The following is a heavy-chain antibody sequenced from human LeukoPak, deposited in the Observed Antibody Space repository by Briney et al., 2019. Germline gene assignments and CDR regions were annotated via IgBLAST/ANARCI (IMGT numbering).Heavy chain of an antibody. CDR3: ARSPTYGVPGPVEFDY. CDR1: GGSISSGDYY. D-gene: IGHD4-17*01. J-gene: IGHJ4*02. CDR2: IYYSGST. Sequence: SETLSLTCTVSGGSISSGDYYWSWIRQPPGKGLEWIGYIYYSGSTNSNPSLKSRVTISVDTSKNQFSLKLTSVTAADTAVYYCARSPTYGVPGPVEFDYWGQGTLVTVSS. V-gene: IGHV4-30-4*08.